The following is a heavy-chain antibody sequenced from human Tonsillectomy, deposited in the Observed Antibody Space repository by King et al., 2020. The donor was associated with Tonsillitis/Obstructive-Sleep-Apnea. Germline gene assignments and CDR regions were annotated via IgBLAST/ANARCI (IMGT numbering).Heavy chain of an antibody. CDR1: GFTFSSYA. J-gene: IGHJ4*02. V-gene: IGHV3-23*04. CDR2: ISGSGGRT. D-gene: IGHD3-10*01. Sequence: VQLVESGGGLVQPGGSLRLSCAASGFTFSSYAMSWVRQAPGKGLEWVSAISGSGGRTYYADSVKGRFTISRDNSKNTPYLQMNSLRAEDTAVYYCAKDRDYYGSGSLSGYFDYWGQGTLVTVSS. CDR3: AKDRDYYGSGSLSGYFDY.